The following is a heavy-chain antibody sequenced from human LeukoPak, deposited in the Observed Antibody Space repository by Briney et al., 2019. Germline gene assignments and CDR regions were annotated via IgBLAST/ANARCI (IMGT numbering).Heavy chain of an antibody. J-gene: IGHJ4*02. D-gene: IGHD3-16*01. Sequence: GASVNVSCKASGCTFIDYYIHWVRQAPGQGLEWMGWINPTSGATNSAQKFHGRVTVTSDTSISTAYMELSGLRSDDTAIYYCARATNRGSPANAYVYWGQGTLVTVSS. CDR3: ARATNRGSPANAYVY. V-gene: IGHV1-2*02. CDR2: INPTSGAT. CDR1: GCTFIDYY.